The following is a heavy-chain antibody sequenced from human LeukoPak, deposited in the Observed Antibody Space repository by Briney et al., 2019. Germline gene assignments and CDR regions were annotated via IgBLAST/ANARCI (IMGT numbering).Heavy chain of an antibody. D-gene: IGHD2-15*01. J-gene: IGHJ5*02. Sequence: SETLSLTCAVYGGSFSGYYWSWIRQPPGKGLEWIGEINHSGSTNYNPSLKSRVTISVDTSKNQFSLKLSSVTAAGTAVYYCASSLGARYCSGGSCYRRHSWFDPWGQGTLVTVSS. V-gene: IGHV4-34*01. CDR3: ASSLGARYCSGGSCYRRHSWFDP. CDR1: GGSFSGYY. CDR2: INHSGST.